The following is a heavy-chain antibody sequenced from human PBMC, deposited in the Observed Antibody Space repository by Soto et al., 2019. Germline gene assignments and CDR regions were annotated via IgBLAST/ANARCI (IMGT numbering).Heavy chain of an antibody. Sequence: SETLSLTCTVSGGSISSYYWSWIRQPPGKGLEWIGYIYYSGSTNYNPSLKSRVTISVDTSKNQFPLKLSSVTAADTAVYYCARDQGYCSSTSCYDYYYYGMDVWGQGTSVTVSS. CDR2: IYYSGST. D-gene: IGHD2-2*01. V-gene: IGHV4-59*01. CDR3: ARDQGYCSSTSCYDYYYYGMDV. CDR1: GGSISSYY. J-gene: IGHJ6*02.